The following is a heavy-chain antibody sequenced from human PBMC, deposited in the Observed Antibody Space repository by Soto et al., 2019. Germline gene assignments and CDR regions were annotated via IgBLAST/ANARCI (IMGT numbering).Heavy chain of an antibody. V-gene: IGHV1-69*13. CDR2: IIPIFGTA. D-gene: IGHD3-10*01. J-gene: IGHJ4*02. Sequence: SVKVSCKASGGTFSSYAISWVRQAPGQGLEWMGGIIPIFGTANYAQKFQGRVTITADESTSTAYMELSSLRSEDTAVYYCARGPLAITMVRGDPYPPKFDYWGQGTLVTVSS. CDR3: ARGPLAITMVRGDPYPPKFDY. CDR1: GGTFSSYA.